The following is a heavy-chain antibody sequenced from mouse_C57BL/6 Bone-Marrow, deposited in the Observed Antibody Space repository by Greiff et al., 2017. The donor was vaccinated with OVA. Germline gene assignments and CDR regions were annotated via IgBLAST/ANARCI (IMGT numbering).Heavy chain of an antibody. CDR1: GFTFSDYG. CDR2: ISSGSSTI. J-gene: IGHJ3*01. D-gene: IGHD2-3*01. V-gene: IGHV5-17*01. Sequence: EVKVVESGGGLVKPGGSLKLSCAASGFTFSDYGMHWVRQAPEKGLEWVAYISSGSSTIYYADTVKGRFTISRDNAKNTLFLQMTSLRSEDTAMYYCARVGIYDGYPAWFAYWGQGTLVTVSA. CDR3: ARVGIYDGYPAWFAY.